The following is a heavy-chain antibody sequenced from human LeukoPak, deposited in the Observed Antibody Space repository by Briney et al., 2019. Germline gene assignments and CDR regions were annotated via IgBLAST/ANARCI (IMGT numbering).Heavy chain of an antibody. CDR1: GYTFTGYY. J-gene: IGHJ3*02. CDR2: INPNSGGT. Sequence: GASAKVSCKASGYTFTGYYMHWVRQAPGQGLEWMGWINPNSGGTNYAQKFQGRVTMTRDTSISTAYTELSRLRSDDTAVYYCARGRGSRGRIAARPSVHDAFDIWGQGTMVTVSS. D-gene: IGHD6-6*01. CDR3: ARGRGSRGRIAARPSVHDAFDI. V-gene: IGHV1-2*02.